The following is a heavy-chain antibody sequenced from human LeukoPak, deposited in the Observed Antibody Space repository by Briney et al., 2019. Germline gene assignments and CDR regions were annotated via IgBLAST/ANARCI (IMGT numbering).Heavy chain of an antibody. Sequence: SETLSLTCTVSGGSISSSSYYWGWIRQPPGKGLEWIGSIYYSGSTYYNPSLKSRVTISVDTSKNQFSLKLSSVTAADTAVYYCARVVPVADYYMDVWGKGTTVTISS. CDR3: ARVVPVADYYMDV. CDR2: IYYSGST. CDR1: GGSISSSSYY. J-gene: IGHJ6*03. V-gene: IGHV4-39*07. D-gene: IGHD6-19*01.